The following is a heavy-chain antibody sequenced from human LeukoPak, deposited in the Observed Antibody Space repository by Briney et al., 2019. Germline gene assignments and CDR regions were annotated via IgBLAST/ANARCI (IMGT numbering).Heavy chain of an antibody. CDR3: ARDHYPYYGMDV. CDR1: GGSFSGYY. V-gene: IGHV4-34*01. D-gene: IGHD3-10*01. J-gene: IGHJ6*02. CDR2: INHSGST. Sequence: SETLSLTCAVYGGSFSGYYWSWIRQPPGKGLEWIGEINHSGSTNYNPSLKSRVTISVDTSKNQFSLKLSSVTAAGTAVYYCARDHYPYYGMDVWGQGTTVTVSS.